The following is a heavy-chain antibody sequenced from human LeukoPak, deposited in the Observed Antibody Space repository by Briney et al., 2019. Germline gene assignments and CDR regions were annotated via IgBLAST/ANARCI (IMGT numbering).Heavy chain of an antibody. CDR3: ATSRKDYGDYVRGYYFDY. D-gene: IGHD4-17*01. J-gene: IGHJ4*02. Sequence: SETLSLTCTVSGGSISSSSYYWGWIRQPPGKGLEWIGSIYYSGSTYYNPSLKSRVTISVDTSKNQFSLKLSSVTAADTAVYYCATSRKDYGDYVRGYYFDYWGQGTLVTVSS. CDR1: GGSISSSSYY. CDR2: IYYSGST. V-gene: IGHV4-39*07.